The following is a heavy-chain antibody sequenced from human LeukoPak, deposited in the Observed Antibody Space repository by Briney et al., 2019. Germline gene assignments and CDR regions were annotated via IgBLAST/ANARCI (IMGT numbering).Heavy chain of an antibody. Sequence: GGSLTLSCAASGFTFSSYAMSWVRPPPGKGLEWVSAISGSGGSTYYADSVKGRFTISKYNSKNTLYLQMNSLRAEDTGVCYCARRSRWEAFDIWGQGTMVTVSS. J-gene: IGHJ3*02. D-gene: IGHD6-13*01. CDR1: GFTFSSYA. CDR3: ARRSRWEAFDI. CDR2: ISGSGGST. V-gene: IGHV3-23*01.